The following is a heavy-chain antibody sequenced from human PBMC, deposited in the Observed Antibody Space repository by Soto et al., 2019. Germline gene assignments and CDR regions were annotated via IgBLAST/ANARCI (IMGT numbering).Heavy chain of an antibody. Sequence: SETLSLTCTVSGGSISSYYWSWIRQPPGKGLEWIGYIYYSGSTNYNPSLKSRVTISVDTSKNQFSLKPSSVTAADTAVYYCARDHDIFEAGFDPWGQGTLVTVSS. CDR2: IYYSGST. CDR3: ARDHDIFEAGFDP. D-gene: IGHD3-9*01. V-gene: IGHV4-59*01. J-gene: IGHJ5*02. CDR1: GGSISSYY.